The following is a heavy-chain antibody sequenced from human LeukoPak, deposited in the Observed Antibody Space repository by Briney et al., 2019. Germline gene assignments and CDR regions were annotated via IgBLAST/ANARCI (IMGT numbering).Heavy chain of an antibody. CDR2: ISYDGSNK. V-gene: IGHV3-30*03. CDR1: GFTFSSYG. D-gene: IGHD3-3*01. J-gene: IGHJ4*02. Sequence: GGSLRLSCAASGFTFSSYGMHWVRQAPGKGLEWVAVISYDGSNKYYADSVKGRFTISRDNSKNTLYLQMNSLRAEDTAVYYCARGRGDYDFWSPLDYWGQGTLVTVSS. CDR3: ARGRGDYDFWSPLDY.